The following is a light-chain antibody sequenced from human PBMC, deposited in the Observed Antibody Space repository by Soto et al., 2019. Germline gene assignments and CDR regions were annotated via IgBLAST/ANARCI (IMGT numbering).Light chain of an antibody. Sequence: EPASISCRSSQSLLHSNAYNYLDWYLQKPGQSPQLLIYLGSNRASGVPDRFSGSGSGTDFTLEIGRVEAEDVGVYYCMQALQTPYTFGGGTKVEI. CDR1: QSLLHSNAYNY. J-gene: IGKJ4*01. CDR2: LGS. V-gene: IGKV2-28*01. CDR3: MQALQTPYT.